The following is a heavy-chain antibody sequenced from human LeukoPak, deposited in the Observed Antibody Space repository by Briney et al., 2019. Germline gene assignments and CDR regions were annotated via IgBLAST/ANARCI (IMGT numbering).Heavy chain of an antibody. Sequence: GGSLRLSCAASGFTFSSHWMRWARQAPGKGLEWVANMKQDGSEKYYVDSVRGRFTISRDNAKKSLFLQMNSLRAEDTAVYYCARQLWFGELYTGYFDYWGQGTLVTVSS. D-gene: IGHD3-10*01. CDR2: MKQDGSEK. CDR3: ARQLWFGELYTGYFDY. CDR1: GFTFSSHW. J-gene: IGHJ4*02. V-gene: IGHV3-7*01.